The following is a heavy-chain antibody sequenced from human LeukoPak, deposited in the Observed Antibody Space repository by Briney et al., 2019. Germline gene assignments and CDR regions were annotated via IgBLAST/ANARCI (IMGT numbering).Heavy chain of an antibody. CDR2: IYYSGST. D-gene: IGHD3-10*01. CDR3: ARQGRFGELLLVY. V-gene: IGHV4-39*01. CDR1: GGSISSSSYY. J-gene: IGHJ4*02. Sequence: SETLSLPCTVSGGSISSSSYYWGWIRQPPGKGLEWIGSIYYSGSTYYNPSLKSRVTISVDTSKNQFSLKLSSVTAADTAVYYCARQGRFGELLLVYWGQGTLVTVSS.